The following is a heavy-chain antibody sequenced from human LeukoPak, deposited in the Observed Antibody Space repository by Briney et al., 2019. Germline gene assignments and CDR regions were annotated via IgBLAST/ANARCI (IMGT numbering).Heavy chain of an antibody. CDR1: GFTFSTYA. D-gene: IGHD3-22*01. Sequence: PGGSLRLSCAASGFTFSTYAMNWFRQAPGKGLEWFSVISGSGGSTYYADSVKGRFTISRDNSKNTLYLQMNSLRVEDTAVYYCAKAGPASSDYLNWFDPWGQGTLVTVSS. J-gene: IGHJ5*02. V-gene: IGHV3-23*01. CDR3: AKAGPASSDYLNWFDP. CDR2: ISGSGGST.